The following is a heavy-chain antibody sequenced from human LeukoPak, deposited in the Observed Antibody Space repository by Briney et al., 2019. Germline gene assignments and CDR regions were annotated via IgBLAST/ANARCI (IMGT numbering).Heavy chain of an antibody. D-gene: IGHD5-18*01. V-gene: IGHV4-4*02. Sequence: PSETLSLTCAVSGGSISSSNWWSWVRQPPGKGLEWIGEIYHSGSTNYNPSLKSRVTISVDKSKNQFSLKLSSVTAADTAVYYCARARSDTAMVYNDYWGQGTLVTVSS. J-gene: IGHJ4*02. CDR2: IYHSGST. CDR1: GGSISSSNW. CDR3: ARARSDTAMVYNDY.